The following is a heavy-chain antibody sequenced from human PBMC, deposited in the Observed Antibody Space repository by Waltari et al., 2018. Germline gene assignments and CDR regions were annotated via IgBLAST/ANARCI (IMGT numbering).Heavy chain of an antibody. Sequence: QVQLQESGPGLVKPSETLSPTCAVSGYAISRGYSWGWIRQPPGKGLEWIGSIYHSGSTYYNPSLKSRVTISVDTSKNQFSLKLSSVTAADTAVYYCARAGRLLWFGDIWGQGTMVTVSS. CDR2: IYHSGST. J-gene: IGHJ3*02. D-gene: IGHD3-10*01. CDR1: GYAISRGYS. V-gene: IGHV4-38-2*01. CDR3: ARAGRLLWFGDI.